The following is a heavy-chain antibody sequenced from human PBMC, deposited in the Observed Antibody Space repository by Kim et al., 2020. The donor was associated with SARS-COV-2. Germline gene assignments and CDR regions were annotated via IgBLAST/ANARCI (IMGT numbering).Heavy chain of an antibody. CDR3: ANYGGRGWFDP. CDR2: T. J-gene: IGHJ5*02. V-gene: IGHV4-4*09. Sequence: THYYPSLRGRVTIPVDTSKNQLSLRLSAVTAADTAVYYCANYGGRGWFDPWGQGTLVTVSS. D-gene: IGHD3-16*01.